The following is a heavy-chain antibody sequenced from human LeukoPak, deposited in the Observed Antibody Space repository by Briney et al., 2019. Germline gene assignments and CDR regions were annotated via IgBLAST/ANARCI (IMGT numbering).Heavy chain of an antibody. Sequence: PGVSLRLSCAASGFAVSNDYMSWVRQAPGKGLERVSVIHTDGTTYYADSVKGRFTISRDNSKNTLYLQMNSLRAEDTAVYYCARDRPYAGLNGFDYWGQGTLVTVTS. CDR1: GFAVSNDY. D-gene: IGHD2-2*01. CDR2: IHTDGTT. V-gene: IGHV3-53*01. J-gene: IGHJ4*02. CDR3: ARDRPYAGLNGFDY.